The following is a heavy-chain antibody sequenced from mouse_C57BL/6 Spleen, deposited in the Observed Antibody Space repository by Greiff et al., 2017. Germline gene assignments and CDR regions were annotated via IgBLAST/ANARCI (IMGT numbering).Heavy chain of an antibody. V-gene: IGHV1-69*01. CDR1: GYTFTSYW. Sequence: QVQLQQPGAELVMPGASVKLSCKASGYTFTSYWMHWVKQRPGQGLEWIGEIDPSDSYTNYNQKFKGKSTLTVDKSSSTAYMQLSSLTSEDSAVYYCARDRSGYFDYWGQGTTLTVSS. CDR3: ARDRSGYFDY. CDR2: IDPSDSYT. D-gene: IGHD6-1*01. J-gene: IGHJ2*01.